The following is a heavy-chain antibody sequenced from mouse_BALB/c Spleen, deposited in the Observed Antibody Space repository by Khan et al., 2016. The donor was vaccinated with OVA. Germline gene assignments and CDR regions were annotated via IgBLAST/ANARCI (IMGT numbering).Heavy chain of an antibody. D-gene: IGHD1-1*01. Sequence: EVQLQESGPGLVKPSQSLSLTCTVTGYSITSDYAWYWIRQFPGNKLEWMGFISYSGNTKYNPSLKSRFSITRDKSKNQFFLQLNSVTTEDTATDYCARVYGGDFDYWGQGTSLTVSS. CDR2: ISYSGNT. CDR3: ARVYGGDFDY. J-gene: IGHJ2*02. CDR1: GYSITSDYA. V-gene: IGHV3-2*02.